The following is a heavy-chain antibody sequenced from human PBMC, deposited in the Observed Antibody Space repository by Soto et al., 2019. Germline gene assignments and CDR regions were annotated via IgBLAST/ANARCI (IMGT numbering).Heavy chain of an antibody. J-gene: IGHJ3*02. Sequence: SEALPVTGTVSWGSITCRCWYWGCTRQPPGKGLEWIGSIYYSGSTYYNPSLKSRVTISVDTSKNQFSLKLSSVTAADTAVYYCARQVAGTANAFDIWGQGTMVT. V-gene: IGHV4-39*01. CDR2: IYYSGST. CDR3: ARQVAGTANAFDI. CDR1: WGSITCRCWY. D-gene: IGHD2-15*01.